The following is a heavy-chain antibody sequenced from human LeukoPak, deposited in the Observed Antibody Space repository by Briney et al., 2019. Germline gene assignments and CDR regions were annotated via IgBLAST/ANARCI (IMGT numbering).Heavy chain of an antibody. V-gene: IGHV3-53*01. J-gene: IGHJ4*02. CDR3: ASPQQGADYSNPGLVY. CDR2: IYSGGDT. D-gene: IGHD4-11*01. Sequence: PGGSLRLSCAASGFTVSSNYMSWVRQAPGKGLEWVSLIYSGGDTYHADSVKGRFTISRDNSKNTLYLQMNSLRAEDTAVYYCASPQQGADYSNPGLVYWGQGTLVTVSS. CDR1: GFTVSSNY.